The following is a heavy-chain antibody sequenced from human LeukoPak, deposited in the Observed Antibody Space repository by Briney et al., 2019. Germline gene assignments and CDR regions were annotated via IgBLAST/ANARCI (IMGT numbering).Heavy chain of an antibody. J-gene: IGHJ4*02. CDR1: GFTFSSYG. CDR3: ARAVGSYELGLDY. D-gene: IGHD1-26*01. CDR2: IWYDGSNK. V-gene: IGHV3-33*01. Sequence: GGSLRLSCAASGFTFSSYGMHWVRQAPGKGLEGVAVIWYDGSNKYYADSVKGRFTISRDNSKNTLYLQMNSLRAEDTAVYYCARAVGSYELGLDYWGQGTLATVSS.